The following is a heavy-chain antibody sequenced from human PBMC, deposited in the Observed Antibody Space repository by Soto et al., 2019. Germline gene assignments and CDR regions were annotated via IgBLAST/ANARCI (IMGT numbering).Heavy chain of an antibody. J-gene: IGHJ4*02. CDR3: ARAAREYYFDY. CDR2: IRNKANGYTT. Sequence: GGSLRLSCAASGFTFISYSMHWVRQAPGKGLEWVGRIRNKANGYTTEYAASVKGRFTISRDDSENSLYLQMNSLKTEDTAIYYCARAAREYYFDYWGQGTLVTVSS. V-gene: IGHV3-72*01. CDR1: GFTFISYS.